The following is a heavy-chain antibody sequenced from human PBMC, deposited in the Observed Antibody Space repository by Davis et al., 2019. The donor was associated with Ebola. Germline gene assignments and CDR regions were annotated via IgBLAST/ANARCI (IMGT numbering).Heavy chain of an antibody. CDR2: INAGNGNT. Sequence: ASVKVFCKASGYTFTSYAMHWVRQAPGQRLEWMGWINAGNGNTKYSQKFQGRVTITRDTSASTAYMELSSLRSEDTAVYYCARGIAAAGLNWFDPWGKGTLVTVSS. CDR3: ARGIAAAGLNWFDP. J-gene: IGHJ5*02. D-gene: IGHD6-13*01. CDR1: GYTFTSYA. V-gene: IGHV1-3*01.